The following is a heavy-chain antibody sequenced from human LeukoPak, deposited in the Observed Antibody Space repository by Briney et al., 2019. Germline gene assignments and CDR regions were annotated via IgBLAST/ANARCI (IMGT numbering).Heavy chain of an antibody. CDR1: GYTFTGYY. V-gene: IGHV1-2*02. J-gene: IGHJ4*02. CDR3: AREGIDYGDYPFDY. CDR2: INPNSGGT. D-gene: IGHD4-17*01. Sequence: GASVKVSCKASGYTFTGYYMHWVRQAPGQGLEWMGWINPNSGGTNYAQKFQGRVTMTRDTSISTAYMELSRLSSDDTAVYYCAREGIDYGDYPFDYWGQGTLVTVSS.